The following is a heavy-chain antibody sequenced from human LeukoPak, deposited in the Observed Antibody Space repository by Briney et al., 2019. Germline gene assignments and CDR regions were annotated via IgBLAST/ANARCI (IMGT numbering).Heavy chain of an antibody. Sequence: ASVKVSCKASGYTFTGYYMHWVRQAPGQGLEWMGWINPNSGGTNYAQKFQGRVTMTRDTSIGTAYMELSRLRSDDTAVYYCARDSVTMVRGGSNWFDPWGQGTLVTVSS. D-gene: IGHD3-10*01. CDR1: GYTFTGYY. J-gene: IGHJ5*02. V-gene: IGHV1-2*02. CDR3: ARDSVTMVRGGSNWFDP. CDR2: INPNSGGT.